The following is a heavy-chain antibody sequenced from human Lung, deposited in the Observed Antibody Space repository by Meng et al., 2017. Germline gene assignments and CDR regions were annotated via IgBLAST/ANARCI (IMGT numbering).Heavy chain of an antibody. CDR3: ARGPTTMAHDFDY. V-gene: IGHV4-34*01. Sequence: LHYWCSGLLQPAETMSLTCVVTGGSFSDYYWSWIRQPPGKGLEWIGEINHSGSTNYNPSLESRATISVDTSQNNLSLKLSSVTAADSAVYYCARGPTTMAHDFDYWGQGTLVTVSS. D-gene: IGHD4-11*01. CDR1: GGSFSDYY. J-gene: IGHJ4*02. CDR2: INHSGST.